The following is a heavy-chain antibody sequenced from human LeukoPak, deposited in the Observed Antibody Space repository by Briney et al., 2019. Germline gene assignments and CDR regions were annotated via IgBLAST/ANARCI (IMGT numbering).Heavy chain of an antibody. CDR3: ARDLGGFDP. Sequence: SQTLSLTCTVSGGSISSGGYYWGWIRQHPGNGLEWIGSIYYGGSPYYSLSLKSRVSILVDTSKNQFSLRLSSVTAADTAVYYCARDLGGFDPWGQGALVTVSS. J-gene: IGHJ5*02. CDR1: GGSISSGGYY. CDR2: IYYGGSP. V-gene: IGHV4-31*03.